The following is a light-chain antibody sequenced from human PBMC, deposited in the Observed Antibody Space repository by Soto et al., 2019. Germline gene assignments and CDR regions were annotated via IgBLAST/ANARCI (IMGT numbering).Light chain of an antibody. V-gene: IGKV3-20*01. J-gene: IGKJ1*01. CDR2: GAS. CDR1: QSVSSSY. CDR3: QQCGSSPST. Sequence: EIVLTQSPGTLSLSPGERATLSCRASQSVSSSYLGWYQQKPGQAPRLLIYGASSRATGIPDRFSGSGSGTDFTLTISRLEPEDFAVYYCQQCGSSPSTFGQGTKVDIK.